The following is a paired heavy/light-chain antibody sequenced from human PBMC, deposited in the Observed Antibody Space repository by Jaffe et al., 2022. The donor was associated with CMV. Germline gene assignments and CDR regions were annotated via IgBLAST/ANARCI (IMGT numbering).Light chain of an antibody. CDR3: SSYTSSTALV. J-gene: IGLJ2*01. V-gene: IGLV2-14*03. CDR1: SSDIGAFNY. Sequence: QSALTQPASVSGSPGQSITISCTGTSSDIGAFNYVSWYQQHPGKAPKVMIYDVSNRPSGVSNRFSGSKSGNTASLTISGLQAEDESDYYCSSYTSSTALVFGGGTKLTVL. CDR2: DVS.
Heavy chain of an antibody. V-gene: IGHV3-23*01. J-gene: IGHJ4*02. CDR3: AQGGVFGVLTQY. Sequence: EVHLLESGGTLVQPGGSLRLSCAASGFTFSNYGMTWVRQAPGKGLEWVSTISGSGGAYYADSVQGRFIISRDNSKNTLYLQMNSLRVEDTAIYYCAQGGVFGVLTQYWGQGTLVTVSS. CDR1: GFTFSNYG. CDR2: ISGSGGA. D-gene: IGHD3-3*01.